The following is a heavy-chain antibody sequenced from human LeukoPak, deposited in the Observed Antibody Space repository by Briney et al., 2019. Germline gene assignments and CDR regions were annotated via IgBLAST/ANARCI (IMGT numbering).Heavy chain of an antibody. Sequence: GASVKVSCKASGYTFDSYGNTWVRQAPGQGLEWMGWISVYSGETDSAQNVKGRVTMTTDTSTTTAYLELRGLTSDDTAVYYCARGTSGWYWLDPWGQGTLVIVSA. D-gene: IGHD6-19*01. V-gene: IGHV1-18*01. J-gene: IGHJ5*02. CDR2: ISVYSGET. CDR3: ARGTSGWYWLDP. CDR1: GYTFDSYG.